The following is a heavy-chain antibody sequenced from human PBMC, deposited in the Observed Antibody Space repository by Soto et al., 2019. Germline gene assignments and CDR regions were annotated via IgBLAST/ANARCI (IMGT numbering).Heavy chain of an antibody. D-gene: IGHD6-19*01. CDR1: GFTVSSNY. Sequence: GSLRLSCAASGFTVSSNYMSWVRQAPGKGLEWVSVIHSGGNTYYADSVKGRFTISRDTSKNTLYLQMSSLRAEDTAVYYCAGYSGGWYRGMDVWGQGTTVTVSS. CDR3: AGYSGGWYRGMDV. V-gene: IGHV3-53*01. CDR2: IHSGGNT. J-gene: IGHJ6*02.